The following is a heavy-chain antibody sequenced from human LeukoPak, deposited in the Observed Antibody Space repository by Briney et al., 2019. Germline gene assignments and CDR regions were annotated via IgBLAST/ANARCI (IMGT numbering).Heavy chain of an antibody. D-gene: IGHD4-17*01. V-gene: IGHV4-39*01. CDR3: ARHHFLGRETTDFDC. CDR1: SGSISSSSYS. Sequence: SETLSLTCTVSSGSISSSSYSWGWIRQPPGKGLEWIGSFYYSGNTYYHPSLKSRVPISVDTSKNPFSVELSSVPAADTAVYYCARHHFLGRETTDFDCWGQGTLVTVSS. J-gene: IGHJ4*02. CDR2: FYYSGNT.